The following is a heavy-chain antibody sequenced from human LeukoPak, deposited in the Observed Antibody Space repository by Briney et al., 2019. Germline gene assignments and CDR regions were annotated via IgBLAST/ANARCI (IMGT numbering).Heavy chain of an antibody. V-gene: IGHV4-39*01. CDR3: ARHNAPRRVGFDF. J-gene: IGHJ4*02. CDR1: GGSISNDFYY. Sequence: PSETLSLTCTVSGGSISNDFYYWGWIRQPPGKGLEWVACLSHRGNTWYNPSLESRVTISVDTSKNQFSLRFNSVTATDTALYWCARHNAPRRVGFDFWGQGSLVTVSS. CDR2: LSHRGNT.